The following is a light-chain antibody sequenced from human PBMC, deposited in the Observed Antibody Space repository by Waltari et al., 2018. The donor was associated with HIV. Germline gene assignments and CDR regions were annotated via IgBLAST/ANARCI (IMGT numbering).Light chain of an antibody. CDR1: NSNIGSNT. CDR2: NNY. J-gene: IGLJ2*01. Sequence: QSVLTQSPSASGTPGQRVTIACSGSNSNIGSNTVNWYKQVPGTAPKLLIYNNYERPSGVPDRFSGSKSGSSASLAISGLQSEDDGDYYCAAWDGSLLGVLFGGGTKLTVL. V-gene: IGLV1-44*01. CDR3: AAWDGSLLGVL.